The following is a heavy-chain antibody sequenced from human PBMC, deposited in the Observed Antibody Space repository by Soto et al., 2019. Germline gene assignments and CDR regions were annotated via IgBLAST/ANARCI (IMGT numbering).Heavy chain of an antibody. V-gene: IGHV3-30*18. CDR3: AKGIRVDVGGDNFDI. CDR2: ISFDGSNK. D-gene: IGHD2-21*02. Sequence: QVQVVESGGGVVQPGRFLRHSCAASRFSFSNYGIHWVRQARGKGQEWVAVISFDGSNKLYADSVQGRFTISRDNSGNTLYLQMNSLRTEDTAMYYWAKGIRVDVGGDNFDIWGPGTMVTVSS. CDR1: RFSFSNYG. J-gene: IGHJ3*02.